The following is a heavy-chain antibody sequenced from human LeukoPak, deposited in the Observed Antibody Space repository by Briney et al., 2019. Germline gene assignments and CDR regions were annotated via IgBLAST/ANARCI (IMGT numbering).Heavy chain of an antibody. D-gene: IGHD2-2*02. CDR3: ARDYTRSSPFDY. V-gene: IGHV5-51*01. CDR1: GYSFTSSW. CDR2: IYPGGSDA. J-gene: IGHJ4*02. Sequence: GESLKISCQASGYSFTSSWIGWARQMPGKGLEWMGTIYPGGSDARYSPSFQGQVTISADKSISTAYPQWSSLKASDTAIYYCARDYTRSSPFDYWGQGTRVTVSS.